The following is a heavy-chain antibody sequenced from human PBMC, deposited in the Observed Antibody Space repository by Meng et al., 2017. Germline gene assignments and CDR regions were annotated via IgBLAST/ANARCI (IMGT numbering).Heavy chain of an antibody. Sequence: VQLQVSGLGLGRRSETLSLTCTVSGGSVGSGNYYWSLIRQPPGKGLEWIGYIVYSGSTTYNPSLKTRVTISVDTSKNQFSLKLTSVTAADTAVYFCARDVGGDYETLFDYWGQGTLVTVSS. V-gene: IGHV4-61*01. D-gene: IGHD4-17*01. J-gene: IGHJ4*02. CDR3: ARDVGGDYETLFDY. CDR2: IVYSGST. CDR1: GGSVGSGNYY.